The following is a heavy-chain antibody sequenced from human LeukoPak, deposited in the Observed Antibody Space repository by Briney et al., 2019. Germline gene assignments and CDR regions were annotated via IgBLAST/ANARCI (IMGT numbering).Heavy chain of an antibody. CDR2: ISAYNGNT. CDR1: GYTFTSYG. V-gene: IGHV1-18*01. D-gene: IGHD2-2*01. Sequence: ASVKVSCKASGYTFTSYGISWVRQAPGQGLEWMGWISAYNGNTNYAQKLQGRVTMTTDTSTSTAYMELRSLRSDDTAVYYCARVPIPCSSTSCRNNWFDPWGQGTLVTVSS. CDR3: ARVPIPCSSTSCRNNWFDP. J-gene: IGHJ5*02.